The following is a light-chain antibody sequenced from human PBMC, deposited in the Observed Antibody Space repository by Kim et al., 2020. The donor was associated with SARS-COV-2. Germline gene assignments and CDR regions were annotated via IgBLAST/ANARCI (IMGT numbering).Light chain of an antibody. V-gene: IGLV3-21*04. J-gene: IGLJ3*02. Sequence: SYELTQPPSVSVAPGQTARITCGGNNIGGKSVHWYQQKPGQAPVLVIYYDSNRPSGIPERFSGSNSGNTATLTISRARAGDEADYYCQAWDSSSAHPVF. CDR2: YDS. CDR1: NIGGKS. CDR3: QAWDSSSAHPV.